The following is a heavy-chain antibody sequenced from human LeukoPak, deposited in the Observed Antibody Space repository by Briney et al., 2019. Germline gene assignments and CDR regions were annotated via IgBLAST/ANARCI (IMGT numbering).Heavy chain of an antibody. CDR1: RGSIRSSS. J-gene: IGHJ4*02. CDR2: IYSSGST. CDR3: ARGVYGSGDY. D-gene: IGHD3-10*01. Sequence: SETLSLTCTISRGSIRSSSWTWIRQPAGKGLEWIGRIYSSGSTNYNPSLKSRVTMSVDTSKNQFSLKLTSVTAADTAVYYCARGVYGSGDYWGQGTLVTVSS. V-gene: IGHV4-4*07.